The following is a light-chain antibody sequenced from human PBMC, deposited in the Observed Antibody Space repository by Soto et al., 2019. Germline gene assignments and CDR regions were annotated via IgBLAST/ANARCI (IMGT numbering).Light chain of an antibody. CDR1: QDVSRY. Sequence: QLTQSPSSLSASVGDRVTITCRASQDVSRYLAWYQQKAGKAPKFLIYGASTLQSGVPSRFSGFGSGTEFTLTISSLQPEDFATYHCQQLQRTPFTFGPGTTVDV. CDR2: GAS. V-gene: IGKV1-9*01. CDR3: QQLQRTPFT. J-gene: IGKJ3*01.